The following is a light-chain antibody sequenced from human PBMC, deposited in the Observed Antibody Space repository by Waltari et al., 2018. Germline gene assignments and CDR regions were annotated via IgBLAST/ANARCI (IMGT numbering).Light chain of an antibody. V-gene: IGLV2-23*02. CDR2: DVS. CDR3: FSYAGSNSFA. CDR1: STDIGSYNF. Sequence: QSALTQPASVSGSPGQSITVSCIGTSTDIGSYNFVSWFQQHPGRAPKLMIYDVSERPLGVSIRFSGSKSGNTASLTISGLQAEDEADYYCFSYAGSNSFAFGGGTRVTVL. J-gene: IGLJ2*01.